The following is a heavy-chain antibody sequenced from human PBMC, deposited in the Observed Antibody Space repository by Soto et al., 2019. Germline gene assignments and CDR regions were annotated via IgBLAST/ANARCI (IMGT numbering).Heavy chain of an antibody. CDR1: GFSFSDYA. CDR3: AKRSPYSSGWYSPIFDY. CDR2: ISESGGST. J-gene: IGHJ4*02. Sequence: GGSLRLSCAASGFSFSDYAMSWVRQAPGKGLGWVSVISESGGSTHYADSVRGRFTVSRDNSKNSLSLRMNSLRDEDTAVYFCAKRSPYSSGWYSPIFDYWGQGALVTVSS. D-gene: IGHD6-13*01. V-gene: IGHV3-23*01.